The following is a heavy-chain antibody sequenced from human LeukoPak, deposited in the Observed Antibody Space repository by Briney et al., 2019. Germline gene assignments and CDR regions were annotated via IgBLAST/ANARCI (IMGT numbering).Heavy chain of an antibody. J-gene: IGHJ6*02. CDR1: GGSISSYY. D-gene: IGHD3-9*01. V-gene: IGHV4-59*01. CDR2: IYYSGST. CDR3: ARARYFDWPPYYYYYYGMDV. Sequence: PSETLSLTCTVSGGSISSYYWSWIRQPPGKGLEWIGYIYYSGSTNYNPSLKSRVTISVDTSKNQFSLKLSSVTAADTAVYYCARARYFDWPPYYYYYYGMDVWGQGTTVTVSS.